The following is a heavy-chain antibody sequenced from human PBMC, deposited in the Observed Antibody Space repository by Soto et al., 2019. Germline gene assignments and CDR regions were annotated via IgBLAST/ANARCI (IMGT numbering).Heavy chain of an antibody. V-gene: IGHV1-46*01. D-gene: IGHD3-16*01. CDR1: GYTFTSYY. CDR3: ARGETYYFDY. J-gene: IGHJ4*02. CDR2: VRPSGGTT. Sequence: QVQLLHSGAEVRKPGASVKVSCKTSGYTFTSYYIHWLRQAPGQGLEWMGIVRPSGGTTDYAQKFKGRVTMTRDPSTSTVYVELSSLRPEDTAVYYCARGETYYFDYWCRGTLVAFSS.